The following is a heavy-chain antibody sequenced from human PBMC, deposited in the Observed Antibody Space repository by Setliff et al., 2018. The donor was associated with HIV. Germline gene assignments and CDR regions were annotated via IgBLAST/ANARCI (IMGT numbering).Heavy chain of an antibody. CDR3: ARSAYDILTGEWYFDY. Sequence: PSETLSLTCAVSGYSVSSGYYWGWIRQPPGKGLEWIASIYYSGSTYYAPSLKSRVTISVDTSKNQFSLKLTSVTAADTAVYFCARSAYDILTGEWYFDYWGQGTLVTVSS. D-gene: IGHD3-9*01. V-gene: IGHV4-38-2*01. CDR2: IYYSGST. J-gene: IGHJ4*02. CDR1: GYSVSSGYY.